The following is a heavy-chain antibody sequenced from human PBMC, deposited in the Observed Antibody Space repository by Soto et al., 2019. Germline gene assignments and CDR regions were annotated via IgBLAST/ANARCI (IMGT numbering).Heavy chain of an antibody. CDR3: ARCAGGTCYIGYYFDY. CDR2: ISVINGNT. V-gene: IGHV1-18*01. CDR1: GYSFTSYG. Sequence: ASVKVSCKASGYSFTSYGISWVRQAPGQGLEWMGWISVINGNTNYAQKFQGRVTVTTDTSTSTAYMELRSLRSDDTAVYYCARCAGGTCYIGYYFDYWGQGTLVTVSS. D-gene: IGHD2-15*01. J-gene: IGHJ4*02.